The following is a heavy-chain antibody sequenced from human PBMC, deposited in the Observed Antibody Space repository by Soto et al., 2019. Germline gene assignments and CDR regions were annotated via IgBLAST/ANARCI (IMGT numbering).Heavy chain of an antibody. D-gene: IGHD5-12*01. CDR3: ARGYDWFDP. CDR1: GGSISSGGYS. V-gene: IGHV4-30-2*01. Sequence: SETLSLTCAVSGGSISSGGYSWSWIRQPPGKGLEWIGYIYHSGSTYYNPSLKSRVTISLDTSKNQFSLKLSSVTAADTAVYYCARGYDWFDPWGQGTLVTVSS. J-gene: IGHJ5*02. CDR2: IYHSGST.